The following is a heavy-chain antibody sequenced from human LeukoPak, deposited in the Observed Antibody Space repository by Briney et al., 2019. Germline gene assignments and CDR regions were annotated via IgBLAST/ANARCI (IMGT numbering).Heavy chain of an antibody. CDR1: GFTVITND. V-gene: IGHV3-53*01. J-gene: IGHJ4*02. CDR2: LYSDGNT. D-gene: IGHD1-14*01. Sequence: GGALRLSCAASGFTVITNDMTWVRQAPGKGLEWVSVLYSDGNTKYADSVQGRFTISRDNSKNTLYLEMNSLSPDDTAVYYCARGVEPLAANTLAYWGQGTLVTVSS. CDR3: ARGVEPLAANTLAY.